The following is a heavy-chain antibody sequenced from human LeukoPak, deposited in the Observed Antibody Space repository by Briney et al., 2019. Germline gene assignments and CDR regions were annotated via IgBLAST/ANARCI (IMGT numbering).Heavy chain of an antibody. V-gene: IGHV1-2*02. D-gene: IGHD1-26*01. Sequence: ASVKVSCKASGYTFTGYYMHWVRQAPGQGLEWMGWINPNSGGTNYAQKFQGRVTMTRDTSISTAYMELSRLRSDDTAVYYCARDLGGGSSPFDYWGQGTLVTVSS. CDR1: GYTFTGYY. J-gene: IGHJ4*02. CDR2: INPNSGGT. CDR3: ARDLGGGSSPFDY.